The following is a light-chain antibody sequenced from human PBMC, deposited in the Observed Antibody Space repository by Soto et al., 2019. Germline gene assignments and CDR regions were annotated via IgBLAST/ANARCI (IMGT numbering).Light chain of an antibody. Sequence: DIQMTQAPSSLSASLGDRDTIAYRASQTISNYVNWYQQKPGKAPMLLIYSASSLQTGVPSRFSGSGSGTDLTLTINSLQPEDFATYICQQTYRLPWTFGQGTKVDIK. V-gene: IGKV1-39*01. J-gene: IGKJ1*01. CDR1: QTISNY. CDR3: QQTYRLPWT. CDR2: SAS.